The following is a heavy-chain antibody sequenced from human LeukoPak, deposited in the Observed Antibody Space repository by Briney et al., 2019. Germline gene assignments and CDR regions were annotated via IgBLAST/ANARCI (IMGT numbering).Heavy chain of an antibody. J-gene: IGHJ4*02. CDR1: GGSFSGYY. CDR2: IHHSGST. CDR3: ARGLYGGASY. V-gene: IGHV4-34*01. Sequence: PSETLSLTCPVYGGSFSGYYWSWIRQPPGKGLEWIGEIHHSGSTNYNPTLKSRVTISVDTSKNQFSLKLSSVTAADTAVYYCARGLYGGASYWGQGALVTVSS. D-gene: IGHD3-16*01.